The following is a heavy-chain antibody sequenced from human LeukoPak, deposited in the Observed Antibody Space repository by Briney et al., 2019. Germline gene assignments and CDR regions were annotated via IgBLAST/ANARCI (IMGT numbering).Heavy chain of an antibody. Sequence: PGGSLRLSCAASGFTFSSYSMNWVRQSPGKGLEWVSYISSSSGTIYYADSVKGRFTISRDNAKNSLYLQMNSLRAEDTAVYYCARGGAVLRYFDWLPPVYYFDYWGQGTLVTVSS. CDR1: GFTFSSYS. V-gene: IGHV3-48*01. J-gene: IGHJ4*02. CDR3: ARGGAVLRYFDWLPPVYYFDY. CDR2: ISSSSGTI. D-gene: IGHD3-9*01.